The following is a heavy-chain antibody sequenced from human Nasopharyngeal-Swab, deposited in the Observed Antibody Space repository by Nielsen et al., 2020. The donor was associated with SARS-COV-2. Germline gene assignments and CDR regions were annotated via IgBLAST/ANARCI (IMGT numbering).Heavy chain of an antibody. D-gene: IGHD4-11*01. CDR3: ARTRHHDYYDAFDI. CDR2: IYPGDSDN. J-gene: IGHJ3*02. Sequence: GGSLRLSCKGSGYSFTSYWNGWVRQMPGKGLEWMGIIYPGDSDNRYSPSFQGQVTISADKSISTAYLQWSSLKASDTAMYYCARTRHHDYYDAFDIWGQGTMVTVSS. V-gene: IGHV5-51*01. CDR1: GYSFTSYW.